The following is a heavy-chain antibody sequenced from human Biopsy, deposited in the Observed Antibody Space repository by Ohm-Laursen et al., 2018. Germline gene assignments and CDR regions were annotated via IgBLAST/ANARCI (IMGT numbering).Heavy chain of an antibody. V-gene: IGHV4-39*01. Sequence: SETLSLTCTVTDGSISNIINYWGWIRQPLGKGLEWPGSIYHTGITDYNPSLKSRVTISVDTSNNQFSLKLSSLTAADTAVYYCARHSFGSGRDFWGQGTLVTVSS. CDR3: ARHSFGSGRDF. CDR2: IYHTGIT. CDR1: DGSISNIINY. J-gene: IGHJ4*02. D-gene: IGHD3-10*01.